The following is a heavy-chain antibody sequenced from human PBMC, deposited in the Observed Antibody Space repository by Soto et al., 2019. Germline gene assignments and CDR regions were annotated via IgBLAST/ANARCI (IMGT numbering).Heavy chain of an antibody. V-gene: IGHV1-69*06. CDR3: ARVGHYDILTGYYTGGFDY. CDR1: GGTFSSYA. CDR2: IIPIFGTA. D-gene: IGHD3-9*01. J-gene: IGHJ4*02. Sequence: QVQLVQSGAEVKKPGSSVKVSCKASGGTFSSYAISWVRQAPGQGLEWLGGIIPIFGTANYAQKFQGRVTITADKSTSRAYMELSSMRSEDTAVYYCARVGHYDILTGYYTGGFDYWGQGTLVTVSS.